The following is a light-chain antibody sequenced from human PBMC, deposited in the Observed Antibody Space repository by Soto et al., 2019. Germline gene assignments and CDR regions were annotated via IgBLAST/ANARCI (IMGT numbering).Light chain of an antibody. V-gene: IGKV1-39*01. CDR3: QQSYSIFMYT. Sequence: DIQMTQSPSSLSASVGDRVTITCRASQSISSYLNWYQQKPGKAPKLLIYAASSLQSGVPSRFSGSGSGTDFTLTISSLQPEDFATYYCQQSYSIFMYTFGQGTDWRLN. J-gene: IGKJ2*01. CDR2: AAS. CDR1: QSISSY.